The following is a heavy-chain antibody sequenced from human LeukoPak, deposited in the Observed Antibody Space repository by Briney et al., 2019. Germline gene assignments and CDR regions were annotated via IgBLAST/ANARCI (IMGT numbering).Heavy chain of an antibody. J-gene: IGHJ4*02. CDR1: GFTFSSYA. V-gene: IGHV3-30*04. D-gene: IGHD3-22*01. CDR2: ISYDGSNK. Sequence: GGSLRLSCAASGFTFSSYAMHWVRQAPGKGPEWVAVISYDGSNKYYADSVKGRFTISRDNSKNTLYLQMNSLRAEDTAVYYCAREMIVVAEFDYWGQGTLVTVSS. CDR3: AREMIVVAEFDY.